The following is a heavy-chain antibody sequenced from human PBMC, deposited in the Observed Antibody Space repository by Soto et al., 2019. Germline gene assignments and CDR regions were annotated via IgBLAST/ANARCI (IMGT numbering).Heavy chain of an antibody. D-gene: IGHD2-2*01. Sequence: GGSLRLSCAASGFTFSSYWMSWVRQAPGKGLEWVANIKQDGSEKYYVDSVKGRFTISRDNAKNSLYLQMNSLRAEDTAVYYCASLGCSSTSCYAGYYGMDVWGQGTTVTVSS. CDR2: IKQDGSEK. V-gene: IGHV3-7*05. CDR1: GFTFSSYW. J-gene: IGHJ6*02. CDR3: ASLGCSSTSCYAGYYGMDV.